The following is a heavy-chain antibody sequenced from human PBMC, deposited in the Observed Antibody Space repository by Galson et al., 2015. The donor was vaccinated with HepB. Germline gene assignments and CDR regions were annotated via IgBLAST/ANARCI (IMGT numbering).Heavy chain of an antibody. CDR2: INPTGGST. D-gene: IGHD2-21*01. Sequence: SCKASGYSFSSYYIHWVRQVPGQGLEWMGIINPTGGSTTYTQKFQGRVTMTRDRSAGTVYMELSSLRSEDTAVYYCAGESDSSSRYFDYWGQGTLVTVSS. J-gene: IGHJ4*02. CDR1: GYSFSSYY. CDR3: AGESDSSSRYFDY. V-gene: IGHV1-46*03.